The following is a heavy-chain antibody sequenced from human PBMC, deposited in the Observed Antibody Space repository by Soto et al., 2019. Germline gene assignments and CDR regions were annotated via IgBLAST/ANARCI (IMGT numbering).Heavy chain of an antibody. D-gene: IGHD3-10*01. V-gene: IGHV4-30-2*01. J-gene: IGHJ6*02. CDR1: GGSISSGGYS. CDR3: TNSGSYYGMDV. CDR2: IYHSGST. Sequence: LSLTCAVSGGSISSGGYSWSWIRQPPGKGLEWIGYIYHSGSTYYNPSLKSRVTISVDGSKNQFSLKLSSVTAADTAVYYCTNSGSYYGMDVWGQGTTVTVSS.